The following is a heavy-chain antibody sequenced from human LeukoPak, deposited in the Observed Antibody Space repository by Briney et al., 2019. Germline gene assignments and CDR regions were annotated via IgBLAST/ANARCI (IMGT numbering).Heavy chain of an antibody. CDR2: IKQDGSEK. CDR3: ARDLPGSYYFDY. V-gene: IGHV3-7*01. J-gene: IGHJ4*02. CDR1: GFTFSTYS. Sequence: GGSLRLSCAASGFTFSTYSMTWVRQAPGKGLEWVANIKQDGSEKYYVDSVKGRFTISRDNAKNSLYLQMNSLRAEDTAVYYCARDLPGSYYFDYWGQGTLVTVSS. D-gene: IGHD1-26*01.